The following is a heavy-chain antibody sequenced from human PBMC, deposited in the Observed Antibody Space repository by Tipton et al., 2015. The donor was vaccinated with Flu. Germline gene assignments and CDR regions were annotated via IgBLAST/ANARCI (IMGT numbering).Heavy chain of an antibody. CDR1: GFTFDDYA. J-gene: IGHJ4*02. D-gene: IGHD2-2*01. CDR2: ISWNSGSI. V-gene: IGHV3-9*01. CDR3: AHGDCSSTSCPLDY. Sequence: SLRLSCVASGFTFDDYAMHWVRQAPGKGLEWVSGISWNSGSIGYADSVKGRFTISRDNAKNSLYLQMNSLRAEDTALYYCAHGDCSSTSCPLDYWGQGTLVTVSS.